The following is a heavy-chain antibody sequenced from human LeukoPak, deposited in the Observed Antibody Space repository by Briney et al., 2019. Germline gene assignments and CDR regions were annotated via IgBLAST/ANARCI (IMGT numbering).Heavy chain of an antibody. CDR2: INPNSGGT. V-gene: IGHV1-2*04. CDR1: GYTFTGYY. CDR3: AREWAAADVYYGMDV. J-gene: IGHJ6*02. D-gene: IGHD6-13*01. Sequence: ASVKVSCKASGYTFTGYYMHWVRQAPGQGLEWMGWINPNSGGTNYAQKFLGWVTMTRDTSISTAYMELSRLISDDTAVYYCAREWAAADVYYGMDVWGQGTTVTVSS.